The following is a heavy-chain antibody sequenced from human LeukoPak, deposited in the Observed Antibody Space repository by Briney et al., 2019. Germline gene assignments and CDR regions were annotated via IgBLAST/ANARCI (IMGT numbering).Heavy chain of an antibody. CDR1: GGTFSSYT. Sequence: ASVTVSCKASGGTFSSYTFNWVRQPPGPGHELMGGINPIFGTANYAQKFQGRVTITTDESTSTAYMELCSLRSEDTAVYYCARASVVMVATEPVYFDYWGQGTLVTVSS. V-gene: IGHV1-69*05. D-gene: IGHD2/OR15-2a*01. J-gene: IGHJ4*02. CDR2: INPIFGTA. CDR3: ARASVVMVATEPVYFDY.